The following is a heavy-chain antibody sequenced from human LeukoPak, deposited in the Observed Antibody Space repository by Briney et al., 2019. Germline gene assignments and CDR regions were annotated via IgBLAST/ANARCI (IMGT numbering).Heavy chain of an antibody. CDR2: INAGNGNT. J-gene: IGHJ6*02. CDR1: RCTFTSYA. V-gene: IGHV1-3*01. CDR3: AREDYDFWSGLVKYYYGMDV. D-gene: IGHD3-3*01. Sequence: ASVKVSCKASRCTFTSYAMHWVRQAPGQRLEWMGWINAGNGNTKYSQKFQGRVTITRDTSASTAYMELSSLRSEDTAVYYCAREDYDFWSGLVKYYYGMDVWGQGTTVTVSS.